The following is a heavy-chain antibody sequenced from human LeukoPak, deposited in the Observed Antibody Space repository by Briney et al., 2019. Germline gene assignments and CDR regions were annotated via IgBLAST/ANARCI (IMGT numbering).Heavy chain of an antibody. CDR1: GFNFGDYY. V-gene: IGHV3-7*01. D-gene: IGHD2-15*01. Sequence: GGSLRLSCSASGFNFGDYYMSWVRQAPGKGLEWVANISPAGGGKFYADSVRGRFTVSRDNAQNSLFLQMNSLRAEDTALYFCVKVDVPVPGVVEYFDHWGQGTLVTVS. J-gene: IGHJ4*02. CDR3: VKVDVPVPGVVEYFDH. CDR2: ISPAGGGK.